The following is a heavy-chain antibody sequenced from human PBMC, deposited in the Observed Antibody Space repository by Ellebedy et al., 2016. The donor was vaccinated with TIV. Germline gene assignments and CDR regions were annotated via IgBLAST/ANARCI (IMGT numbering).Heavy chain of an antibody. D-gene: IGHD2-21*02. V-gene: IGHV3-30*04. J-gene: IGHJ4*02. CDR1: RLSFSNYA. CDR2: ISYDGSFK. CDR3: ATVVVTGEIDY. Sequence: PGGSLRLSCAGSRLSFSNYAMHWVRQAPGKGLEWLAVISYDGSFKYYADSVKGRFTISRDTSKNTLYLQMNSLRAEDTALYYCATVVVTGEIDYWGRGTLVTVSS.